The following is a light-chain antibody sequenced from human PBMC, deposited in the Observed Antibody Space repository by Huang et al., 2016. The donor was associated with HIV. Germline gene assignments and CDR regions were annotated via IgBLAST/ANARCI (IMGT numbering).Light chain of an antibody. V-gene: IGKV3-15*01. CDR3: HQYNNWPPWT. CDR1: QSVSSN. CDR2: GAS. Sequence: EIVMTQSPATLSVSPGETATLSCRASQSVSSNLAWYQQRPGQAPRLLIFGASTRATGIPAKFSGGGSGTEFTLTISSLQSEDFAVYYCHQYNNWPPWTFGQGTKVEIK. J-gene: IGKJ1*01.